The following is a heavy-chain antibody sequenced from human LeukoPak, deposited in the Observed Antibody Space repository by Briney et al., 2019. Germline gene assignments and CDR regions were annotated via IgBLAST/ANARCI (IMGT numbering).Heavy chain of an antibody. V-gene: IGHV4-59*01. D-gene: IGHD6-6*01. J-gene: IGHJ4*02. CDR1: GGSISSYY. Sequence: NPSETLSLTCTVSGGSISSYYWSWIRQPPGKGLEWIGYIYYSGSTNYNPSLKSRVTISVDTSKNQFSLKLSSVTAADTAVYYCARFSYSSSDFDYWGQGTLVTVSS. CDR3: ARFSYSSSDFDY. CDR2: IYYSGST.